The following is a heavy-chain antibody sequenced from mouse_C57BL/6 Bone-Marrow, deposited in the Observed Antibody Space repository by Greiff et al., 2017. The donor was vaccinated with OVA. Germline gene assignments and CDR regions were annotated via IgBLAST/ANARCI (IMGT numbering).Heavy chain of an antibody. CDR3: ASPDY. CDR1: GYTFTDYY. J-gene: IGHJ2*01. CDR2: INPYNGGT. Sequence: DVQLQESGPVLVKPGASVKMSCKASGYTFTDYYMNWVQQSHGKRLEWIGVINPYNGGTSYNQKFKGKATLTVDKSSSTAYMELNSLTSEDSAVYYCASPDYWGQGTTLTVSS. V-gene: IGHV1-19*01.